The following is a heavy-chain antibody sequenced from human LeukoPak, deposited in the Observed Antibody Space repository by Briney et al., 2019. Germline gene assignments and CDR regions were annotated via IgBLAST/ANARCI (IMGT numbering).Heavy chain of an antibody. Sequence: GGSLRLSCAASSSYAMGWVRQAPRKGLEWVSLISSAGNTYYADSVKGRFTISRDNSKNTLYLQMNSLRAEDTAVYYCAKGGIVVVPASWFDPWGQETLVTVSS. D-gene: IGHD2-2*01. CDR2: ISSAGNT. V-gene: IGHV3-23*03. CDR3: AKGGIVVVPASWFDP. CDR1: SSYA. J-gene: IGHJ5*02.